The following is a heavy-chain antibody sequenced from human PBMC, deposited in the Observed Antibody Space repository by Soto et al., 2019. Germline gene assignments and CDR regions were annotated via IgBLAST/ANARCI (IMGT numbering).Heavy chain of an antibody. CDR3: ASSPVTTVTTLPYYFDY. Sequence: GASVKVSCKASGGTFSSYAISWVRQAPGQGLEWMGGIIPIFGTANYAQKFQGRVTITADESTSTAYMELSSLRSEDTAVYYCASSPVTTVTTLPYYFDYWGQGTLVTVSS. V-gene: IGHV1-69*13. D-gene: IGHD4-17*01. CDR2: IIPIFGTA. CDR1: GGTFSSYA. J-gene: IGHJ4*02.